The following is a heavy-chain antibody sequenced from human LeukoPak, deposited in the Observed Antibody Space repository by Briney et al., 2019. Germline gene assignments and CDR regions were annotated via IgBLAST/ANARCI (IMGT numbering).Heavy chain of an antibody. J-gene: IGHJ6*02. D-gene: IGHD2-2*02. V-gene: IGHV1-18*01. CDR3: ARDIVVVPAAILYYYYGMDV. Sequence: GASVKLSFTASGYTFTIYGISWVRQAPGQGLEWMGWISAYNGNTNYAQKLQGRVTMTTDTSTSTAYMELRSLRSDDTAVYYCARDIVVVPAAILYYYYGMDVWGQGTTVTVSS. CDR1: GYTFTIYG. CDR2: ISAYNGNT.